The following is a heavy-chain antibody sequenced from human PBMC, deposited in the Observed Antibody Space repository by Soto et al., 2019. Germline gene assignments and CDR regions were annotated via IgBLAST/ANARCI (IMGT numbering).Heavy chain of an antibody. J-gene: IGHJ4*02. CDR1: GFTFSSYA. D-gene: IGHD6-13*01. CDR3: AKGSGSRSFVWKISAY. V-gene: IGHV3-23*01. CDR2: ISGSGGST. Sequence: EVQLLESGRGFVQPGGSLRLSCAASGFTFSSYAMSWVRQAPGKGLEWVSAISGSGGSTYYADSVKGRFTISRDNSKNSKDRQIHSLSAEDTAVYYCAKGSGSRSFVWKISAYWGPGQMVNVSS.